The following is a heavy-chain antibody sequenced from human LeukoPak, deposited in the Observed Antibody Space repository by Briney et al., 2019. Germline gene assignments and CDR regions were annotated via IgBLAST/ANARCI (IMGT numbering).Heavy chain of an antibody. Sequence: SETLSLTCTVSGGSISSYYWSWIRQPPGKGLEWIGYIYYSGSTNYNPSLKSRVTISVGTSKNQFSLKLSSVTAADTAVYYCARTYDSSGYYGRAFDIWGQGTMVTVSS. CDR1: GGSISSYY. D-gene: IGHD3-22*01. J-gene: IGHJ3*02. CDR3: ARTYDSSGYYGRAFDI. V-gene: IGHV4-59*01. CDR2: IYYSGST.